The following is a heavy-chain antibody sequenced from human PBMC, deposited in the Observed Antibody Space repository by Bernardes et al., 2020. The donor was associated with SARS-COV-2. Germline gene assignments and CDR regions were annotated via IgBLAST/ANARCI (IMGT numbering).Heavy chain of an antibody. CDR3: ARPYCTGGVCYQIDY. J-gene: IGHJ4*02. CDR2: IYYSGST. D-gene: IGHD2-8*02. Sequence: SETLSLTCTVSGGSISSYYWSWIRQPPGKGLEWIGYIYYSGSTNYNPSLKSRVTISVDTSKNQFSLKLSSVTAADTAVYYCARPYCTGGVCYQIDYWGQGTLVTVSS. V-gene: IGHV4-59*01. CDR1: GGSISSYY.